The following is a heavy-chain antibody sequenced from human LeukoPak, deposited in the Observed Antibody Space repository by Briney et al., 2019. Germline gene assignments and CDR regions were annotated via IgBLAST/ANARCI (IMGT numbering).Heavy chain of an antibody. CDR2: IYSGGST. D-gene: IGHD4-11*01. V-gene: IGHV3-66*04. Sequence: GGSLRLSCAASGFTFDDYGMNWVRQAPGKGLEWVSVIYSGGSTYYADSVKGRFTISRDNSKNTLYPQMNSLRAEDTAVYYCAKHPDFSNYVSRLDSWGQGTLVTVSS. CDR3: AKHPDFSNYVSRLDS. J-gene: IGHJ4*02. CDR1: GFTFDDYG.